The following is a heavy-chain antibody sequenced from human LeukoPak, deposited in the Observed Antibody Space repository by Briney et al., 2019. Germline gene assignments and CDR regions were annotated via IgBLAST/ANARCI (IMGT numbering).Heavy chain of an antibody. CDR2: ISSSGSTI. Sequence: PGGSLRLSFAASGFTFSSYEMNWGRQAPGKGLEWVSYISSSGSTIYYADSVKGRFTISRDNAKNSLYLQMNSLRAEDTAVYYCAELGITMIGGVWGKGTTVTISS. D-gene: IGHD3-10*02. CDR3: AELGITMIGGV. J-gene: IGHJ6*04. V-gene: IGHV3-48*03. CDR1: GFTFSSYE.